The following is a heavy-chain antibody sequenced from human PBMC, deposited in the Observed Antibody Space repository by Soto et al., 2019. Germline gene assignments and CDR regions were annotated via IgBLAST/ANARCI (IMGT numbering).Heavy chain of an antibody. CDR3: AKVGSPGSCSSTSCYPHFDY. J-gene: IGHJ4*02. V-gene: IGHV3-30*18. CDR1: GFTFSSYG. CDR2: ISYDGSNK. Sequence: GGSLRLSCAASGFTFSSYGMHWVRQAPGKGLEWVAVISYDGSNKYYADSVKGRFTISRDNSKNTLYLQMNSLRAEDTAVYYCAKVGSPGSCSSTSCYPHFDYWGQGTLVTVSS. D-gene: IGHD2-2*01.